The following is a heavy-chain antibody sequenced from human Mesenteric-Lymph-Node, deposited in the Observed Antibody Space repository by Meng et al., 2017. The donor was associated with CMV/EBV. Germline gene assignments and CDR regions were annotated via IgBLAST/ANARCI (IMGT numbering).Heavy chain of an antibody. Sequence: GGSLRLSCAASGFTFNTYVMSWVRQAPGKGLEWVSGISGGGISSDYADSVKGRFTISRDSSKNTVYLEMNGLRGEDTAVYYCAKFTGRFIYYYGIDVWGQGTTVTVSS. CDR3: AKFTGRFIYYYGIDV. D-gene: IGHD3-10*01. V-gene: IGHV3-23*01. CDR2: ISGGGISS. J-gene: IGHJ6*02. CDR1: GFTFNTYV.